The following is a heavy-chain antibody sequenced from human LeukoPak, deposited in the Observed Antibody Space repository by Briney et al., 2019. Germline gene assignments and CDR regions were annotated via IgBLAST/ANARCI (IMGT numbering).Heavy chain of an antibody. Sequence: GGSLRLSCAASGFTFSSYSMNWVRQAPGKGLEWVSSISSSSGYIYYADSVKGRFAISRDNAKNSLYLQMNSLRAEDTAVYYCARDLGGWLLDYWGQGTLVTVSS. CDR3: ARDLGGWLLDY. CDR1: GFTFSSYS. D-gene: IGHD3-22*01. V-gene: IGHV3-21*01. J-gene: IGHJ4*02. CDR2: ISSSSGYI.